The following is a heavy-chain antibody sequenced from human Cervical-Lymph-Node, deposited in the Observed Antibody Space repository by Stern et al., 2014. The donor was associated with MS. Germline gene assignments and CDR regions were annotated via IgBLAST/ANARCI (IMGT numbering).Heavy chain of an antibody. J-gene: IGHJ4*02. CDR3: ARPFFYFDTSTSRMDDY. CDR2: IFYTGST. V-gene: IGHV4-39*01. CDR1: GGSINRSGYY. D-gene: IGHD3-22*01. Sequence: QLQLQESGPGLVKPSDTLSLTCTVSGGSINRSGYYWGWIRQPPGKGLEWIGSIFYTGSTFYNPSLKSRVTISVDTSKNQFSLRLSSVTAADTAVYYCARPFFYFDTSTSRMDDYWGQGTLVSVSS.